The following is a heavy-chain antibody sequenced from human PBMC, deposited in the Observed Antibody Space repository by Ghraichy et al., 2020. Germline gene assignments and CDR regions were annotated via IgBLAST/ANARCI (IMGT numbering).Heavy chain of an antibody. J-gene: IGHJ1*01. CDR3: ASGALSQNPDFQH. D-gene: IGHD3-3*02. Sequence: GGSLRLSCAASGFTFSSYSMNWVRQAPGKGLEWVSSISSSSSYIYYADSVKGRFTISRDNAKNSLYLQMNSLRAEDTAVYYCASGALSQNPDFQHWGQGTLVTGPS. V-gene: IGHV3-21*01. CDR1: GFTFSSYS. CDR2: ISSSSSYI.